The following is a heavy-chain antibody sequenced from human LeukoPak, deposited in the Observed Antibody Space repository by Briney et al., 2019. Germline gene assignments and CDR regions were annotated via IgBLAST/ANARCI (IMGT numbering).Heavy chain of an antibody. D-gene: IGHD6-19*01. CDR3: TRGAVAHFDY. Sequence: SQTLSLTCAISGDSVSSNSAAWSWIRQSPSRGLEWLGRTYYRSKWYTDYAVSVKSRITINPDTSKNQFSLQLNSVTPEDTAVYYCTRGAVAHFDYWGQGTLVTVSS. J-gene: IGHJ4*02. CDR2: TYYRSKWYT. CDR1: GDSVSSNSAA. V-gene: IGHV6-1*01.